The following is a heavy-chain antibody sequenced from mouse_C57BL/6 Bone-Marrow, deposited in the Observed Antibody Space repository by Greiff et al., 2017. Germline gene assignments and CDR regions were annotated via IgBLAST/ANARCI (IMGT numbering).Heavy chain of an antibody. Sequence: VQLQQSGAELVRPGASVKLSCTASGFTFKDDYMHWVKQRPEQGLEWIGWIDPENGNTEYASKFQGKATITADTSSSTAYLQLSSLTSEDTAVYYCTTCYGYDAWFGGWGQGALVTVSA. V-gene: IGHV14-4*01. CDR1: GFTFKDDY. CDR2: IDPENGNT. J-gene: IGHJ3*01. D-gene: IGHD2-2*01. CDR3: TTCYGYDAWFGG.